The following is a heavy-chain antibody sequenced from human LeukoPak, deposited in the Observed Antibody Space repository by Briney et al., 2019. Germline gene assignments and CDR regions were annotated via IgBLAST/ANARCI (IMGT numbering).Heavy chain of an antibody. V-gene: IGHV3-66*01. CDR3: ARFALKTPPTD. CDR2: IYSGGNT. J-gene: IGHJ4*02. Sequence: GGSLRLSCAAFGFTVSVNYMSWVRQAPGKGLECVSVIYSGGNTYYADSVKGRFTISRDNSKNTLYLQMNSLRAEDTAVYYCARFALKTPPTDWGQGTLVTVSS. CDR1: GFTVSVNY.